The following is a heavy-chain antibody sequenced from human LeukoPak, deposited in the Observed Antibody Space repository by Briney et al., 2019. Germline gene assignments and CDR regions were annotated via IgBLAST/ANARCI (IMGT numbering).Heavy chain of an antibody. CDR3: AKGVDNAGRLRFCDP. CDR1: GFTFSNYA. Sequence: GGSLRLSSAASGFTFSNYALTWVRPTPGRGGAWVSTISGRGSDRFYADAVKGRFTISRENSKKPMYLQMNSRRRKDTAFYLFAKGVDNAGRLRFCDPGGERTLVTLP. CDR2: ISGRGSDR. D-gene: IGHD6-13*01. V-gene: IGHV3-23*01. J-gene: IGHJ5*02.